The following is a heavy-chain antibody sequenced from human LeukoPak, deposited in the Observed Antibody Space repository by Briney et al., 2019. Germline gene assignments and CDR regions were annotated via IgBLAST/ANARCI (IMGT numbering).Heavy chain of an antibody. J-gene: IGHJ4*02. CDR1: GGTFSSYA. CDR2: INPSGGST. D-gene: IGHD3-22*01. Sequence: ASVKVSCKASGGTFSSYAISWVRQAPGQGLEWMGIINPSGGSTSYAQKFQGRVTMTRDTSTSTVYMELSSLRSEDTAVYYCARDLVGSGYEDYWGQGTLVTVSS. V-gene: IGHV1-46*01. CDR3: ARDLVGSGYEDY.